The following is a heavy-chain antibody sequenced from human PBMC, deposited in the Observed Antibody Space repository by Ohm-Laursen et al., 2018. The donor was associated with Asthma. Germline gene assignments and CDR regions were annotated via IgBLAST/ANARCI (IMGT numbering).Heavy chain of an antibody. D-gene: IGHD6-13*01. CDR1: GFTFDDYA. V-gene: IGHV3-9*01. J-gene: IGHJ4*02. CDR2: ISWNSGSI. CDR3: AKDVLGFVAAAQD. Sequence: SLRLSCTASGFTFDDYAMHWVRQAPGKGLEWVSGISWNSGSIGYADSVKGRFTISRDNSKNTLYLQMNSLRAEDTAIYYCAKDVLGFVAAAQDWGQGTLVTVSS.